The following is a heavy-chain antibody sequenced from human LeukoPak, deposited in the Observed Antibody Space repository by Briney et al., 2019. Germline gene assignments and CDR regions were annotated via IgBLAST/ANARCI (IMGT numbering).Heavy chain of an antibody. J-gene: IGHJ5*02. CDR2: MNPNSGNT. Sequence: ASVKVSCKASGYTFTSYDINWVRQATGQGLEWMGWMNPNSGNTGYAQKFQGRVTMTRDTSISTAYMELSRLRSDDTAVYYCARDRLAAAGTWFDPWGQGTLVTVSS. CDR3: ARDRLAAAGTWFDP. V-gene: IGHV1-8*01. D-gene: IGHD6-13*01. CDR1: GYTFTSYD.